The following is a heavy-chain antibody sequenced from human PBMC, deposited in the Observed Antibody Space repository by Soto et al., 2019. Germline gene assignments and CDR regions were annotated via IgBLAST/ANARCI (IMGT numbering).Heavy chain of an antibody. CDR3: ARHNMVRGVIANYYYYYMDV. V-gene: IGHV4-34*01. CDR2: INHSGST. J-gene: IGHJ6*03. Sequence: PSETLSLTCAVYGGSFSGYYWSWIRQPPGKGLEWIGEINHSGSTNYNPSLKSRVTISVDTSKNQFSLKLSSVTAADTAVYYCARHNMVRGVIANYYYYYMDVWGKGTTVTVSS. D-gene: IGHD3-10*01. CDR1: GGSFSGYY.